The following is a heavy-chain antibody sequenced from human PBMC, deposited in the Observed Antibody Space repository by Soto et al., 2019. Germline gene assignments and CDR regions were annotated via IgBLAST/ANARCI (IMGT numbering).Heavy chain of an antibody. J-gene: IGHJ5*02. Sequence: QVTVKESGPVLVKPTETLTLTCTVSGFSLSNAGLGVSWIRQPPGKALEWLAHIFSNDEKSYSTSLKSRITISKDTSKSQVVLIMTNMYPVDTATYYCASTYSTSWYWFDPWGQGTLVTVSS. CDR3: ASTYSTSWYWFDP. V-gene: IGHV2-26*04. CDR2: IFSNDEK. D-gene: IGHD6-13*01. CDR1: GFSLSNAGLG.